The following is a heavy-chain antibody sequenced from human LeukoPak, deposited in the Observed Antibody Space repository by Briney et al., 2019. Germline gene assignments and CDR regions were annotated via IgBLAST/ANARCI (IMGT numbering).Heavy chain of an antibody. D-gene: IGHD6-19*01. CDR1: GGSISSYY. J-gene: IGHJ6*02. V-gene: IGHV4-59*08. CDR2: IYYSGST. CDR3: ARRVAGGIYGMDV. Sequence: SETLSLTCTVSGGSISSYYWSWIRQPPGKGLEWIGYIYYSGSTNYNPSLKSRVTISVDTSKNQFSLKLGSVTAADTAVYYCARRVAGGIYGMDVWGQGTTVTASS.